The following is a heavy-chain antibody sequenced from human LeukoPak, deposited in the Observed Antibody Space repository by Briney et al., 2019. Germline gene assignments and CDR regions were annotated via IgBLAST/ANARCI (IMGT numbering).Heavy chain of an antibody. CDR1: GFTVSSNY. D-gene: IGHD2-15*01. Sequence: PGGSLRLSCAASGFTVSSNYMSWVRQAPGKGLEWVGRIKSKTDGGTTDYAAPVKGRFTISRDDSENTLYLQMNSLKTEDTAVYYCTTDSYNPPKYCSGGSCSSGYWGQGTLVTVSS. CDR2: IKSKTDGGTT. V-gene: IGHV3-15*01. CDR3: TTDSYNPPKYCSGGSCSSGY. J-gene: IGHJ4*02.